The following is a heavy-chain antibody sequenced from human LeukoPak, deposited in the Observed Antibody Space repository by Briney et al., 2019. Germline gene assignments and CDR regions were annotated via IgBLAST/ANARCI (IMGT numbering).Heavy chain of an antibody. CDR3: AIPSGYSSTGEIDY. D-gene: IGHD6-13*01. Sequence: GESLKISCQGSGHRFTSYWIGWVRQMPGKGLEWMGIIYPADSDTRYSPSFQGQVTISADKSISTVYLQWSSLKASDTAMYYCAIPSGYSSTGEIDYWGQGTLVTVSS. J-gene: IGHJ4*02. CDR1: GHRFTSYW. CDR2: IYPADSDT. V-gene: IGHV5-51*01.